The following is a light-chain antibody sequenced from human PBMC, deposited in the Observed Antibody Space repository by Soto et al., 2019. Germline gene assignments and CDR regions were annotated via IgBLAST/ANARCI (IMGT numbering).Light chain of an antibody. J-gene: IGLJ1*01. CDR3: NSLTCSRTYV. CDR1: SSDVGGYKY. V-gene: IGLV2-14*01. CDR2: EVS. Sequence: QSALTQPASVSGSPGQSITISCTGTSSDVGGYKYVSWYQQHPGKAPKLIIYEVSNRPSGVSNRFSGSKSGNTASLTISGLQAEDEADYYCNSLTCSRTYVFGTGTKLTVL.